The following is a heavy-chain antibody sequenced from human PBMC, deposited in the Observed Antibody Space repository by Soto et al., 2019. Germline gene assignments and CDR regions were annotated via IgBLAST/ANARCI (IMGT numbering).Heavy chain of an antibody. V-gene: IGHV6-1*01. CDR2: TYYRSKWYN. D-gene: IGHD6-19*01. J-gene: IGHJ6*02. CDR1: GDSVSSNSAA. Sequence: PSQTLSLTCAISGDSVSSNSAAWNWIRQSPSRGLEWLGRTYYRSKWYNDSADSVRSRITINPDTSKNQFSLQMNSVTPEDTAVYYCARAGTSGWSFGMDVWGQGTTVPVSS. CDR3: ARAGTSGWSFGMDV.